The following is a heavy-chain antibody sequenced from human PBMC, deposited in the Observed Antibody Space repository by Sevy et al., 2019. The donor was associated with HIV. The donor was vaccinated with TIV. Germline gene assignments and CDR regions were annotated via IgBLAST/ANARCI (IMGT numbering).Heavy chain of an antibody. CDR1: GDSVSSNSAA. D-gene: IGHD6-19*01. Sequence: SQTLSLTCAISGDSVSSNSAAWNWIRQSPSRGLEWLGRTNYRSKCYNDYAVSVKSRITINPDTSKNQFCLRLNSETPADTAVYYCARDKGWSIGEFDYWGQGTLVTVSS. CDR3: ARDKGWSIGEFDY. J-gene: IGHJ4*02. CDR2: TNYRSKCYN. V-gene: IGHV6-1*01.